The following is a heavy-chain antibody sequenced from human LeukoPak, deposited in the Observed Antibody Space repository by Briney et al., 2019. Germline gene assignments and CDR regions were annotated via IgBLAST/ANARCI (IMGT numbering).Heavy chain of an antibody. Sequence: GGSLRLSCAASRFTFSSYGMHWVRQAPGQGLEWVAVIWYDGSNKYYADSVKGRFTISRDNSKNTLYLQMNSLRAEDTAVYYCAKENGYSSGCYDYWGQGTLVTVSS. V-gene: IGHV3-33*06. J-gene: IGHJ4*02. CDR2: IWYDGSNK. CDR1: RFTFSSYG. D-gene: IGHD6-19*01. CDR3: AKENGYSSGCYDY.